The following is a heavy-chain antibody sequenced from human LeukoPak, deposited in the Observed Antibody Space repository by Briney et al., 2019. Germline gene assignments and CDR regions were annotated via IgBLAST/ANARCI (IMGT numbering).Heavy chain of an antibody. J-gene: IGHJ4*02. CDR1: GFIFSNYE. D-gene: IGHD2-15*01. Sequence: PGGSLRLSCAASGFIFSNYEMNWVRQAPGKGLEWVSYISSSGTTIYYADSVKGRFTISRDNAKNSLYLQMNSLRAEDTAVYYCAKDLIYCSGGSCYSTPYYFDYWGQGTLVTVSS. CDR2: ISSSGTTI. CDR3: AKDLIYCSGGSCYSTPYYFDY. V-gene: IGHV3-48*03.